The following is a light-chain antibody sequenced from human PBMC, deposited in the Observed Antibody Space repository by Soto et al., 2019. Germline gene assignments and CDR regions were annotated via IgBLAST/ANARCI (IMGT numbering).Light chain of an antibody. V-gene: IGLV2-14*01. CDR1: SSDIGAYNY. CDR3: SSYTSSSTFEL. J-gene: IGLJ2*01. Sequence: QSVLTQPASVSGSPGQSISIPCTGTSSDIGAYNYVSWYQQHPGKAPKLVIYEVINRPAGASDRFTGSKSGNTASLTISGLQAEDEADYFCSSYTSSSTFELFGGGTKVTVL. CDR2: EVI.